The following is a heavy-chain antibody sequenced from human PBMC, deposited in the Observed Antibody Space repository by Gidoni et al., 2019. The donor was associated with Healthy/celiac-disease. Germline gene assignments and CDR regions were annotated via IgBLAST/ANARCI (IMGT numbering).Heavy chain of an antibody. J-gene: IGHJ5*02. D-gene: IGHD3-3*01. CDR2: IYYSGST. Sequence: QLQLQESGPGLVKPSETLSLTCTVSGGSISSSRYYWGWIRHPPGKGLEWIGSIYYSGSTYYNPSLKSRVTISVDTSKNQFSLKLSSVTAADTAVYYCARHRPSTLRFLEWGVFDPWGQGTLVTVSS. CDR3: ARHRPSTLRFLEWGVFDP. V-gene: IGHV4-39*01. CDR1: GGSISSSRYY.